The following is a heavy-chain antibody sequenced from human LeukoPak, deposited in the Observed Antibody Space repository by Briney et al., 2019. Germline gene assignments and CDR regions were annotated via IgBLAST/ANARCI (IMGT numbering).Heavy chain of an antibody. CDR1: GLTFSSSA. CDR2: IDGSGQTT. CDR3: ARIGSAAFTDY. Sequence: GGSLRLSCAASGLTFSSSAMSWVRQAPGKGLGWVSVIDGSGQTTYYADSVKGRFTMSRDNSKNSLFLQMNSLRAEDTALYYCARIGSAAFTDYWGQGTLVTVSS. D-gene: IGHD3-3*02. V-gene: IGHV3-23*01. J-gene: IGHJ4*02.